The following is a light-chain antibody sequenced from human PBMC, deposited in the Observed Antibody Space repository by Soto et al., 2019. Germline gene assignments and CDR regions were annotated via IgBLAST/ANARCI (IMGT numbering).Light chain of an antibody. V-gene: IGLV2-8*01. CDR3: SAFAASNTLL. CDR2: EVS. CDR1: SSDVGAYDY. J-gene: IGLJ2*01. Sequence: HSSLTQLPSASGSPGQSVTISCTGTSSDVGAYDYISWYQQHPGKAPKLIIYEVSKRPSGVPDRFSGSRSDNTASLTVSGLQADDEGDYYCSAFAASNTLLFGGGTKVTVL.